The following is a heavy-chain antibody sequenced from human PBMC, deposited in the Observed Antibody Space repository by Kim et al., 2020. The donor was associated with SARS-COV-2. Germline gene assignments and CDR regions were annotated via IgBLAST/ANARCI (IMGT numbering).Heavy chain of an antibody. J-gene: IGHJ5*02. D-gene: IGHD1-26*01. V-gene: IGHV3-30*02. Sequence: AASVKGRFTISRDNSKNTLYLQMNSLRAEDTAVYYCAKDSAGATVRWFDPWGQGTLVTVSS. CDR3: AKDSAGATVRWFDP.